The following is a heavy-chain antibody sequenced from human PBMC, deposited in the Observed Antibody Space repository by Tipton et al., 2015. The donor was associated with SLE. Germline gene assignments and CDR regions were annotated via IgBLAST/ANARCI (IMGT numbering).Heavy chain of an antibody. CDR3: ARLYRLVPATITYHYMDV. Sequence: TLSLTCSVSNVSFSTFFWTWIRQAPGKGLVWIGDIYYSGLTHYHPSLKTRASISVDTSRNQFSLQLSSVTAADTAIYFCARLYRLVPATITYHYMDVWGRGTTVTVSS. J-gene: IGHJ6*03. CDR2: IYYSGLT. D-gene: IGHD2-2*01. V-gene: IGHV4-59*01. CDR1: NVSFSTFF.